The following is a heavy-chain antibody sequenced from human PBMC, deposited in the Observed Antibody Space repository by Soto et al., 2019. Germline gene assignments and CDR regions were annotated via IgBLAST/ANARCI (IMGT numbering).Heavy chain of an antibody. CDR2: ISGRSAVP. D-gene: IGHD3-16*01. J-gene: IGHJ5*02. CDR3: AKGGPFTGGFDP. V-gene: IGHV3-23*01. CDR1: GLTLRSYA. Sequence: EGQLLHSGGDLVQPGGSLSLSCAGSGLTLRSYAMTWIRQTPEKGLEWVSTISGRSAVPSYADFVNGRFTVSRDNSKNSVYLQINSLRPDDTAIYYCAKGGPFTGGFDPWGQGTLVTVSA.